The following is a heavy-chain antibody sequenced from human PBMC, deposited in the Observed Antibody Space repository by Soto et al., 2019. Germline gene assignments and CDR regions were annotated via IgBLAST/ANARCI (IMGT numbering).Heavy chain of an antibody. V-gene: IGHV1-3*01. CDR3: VRRHVSATGIDWFDP. CDR1: GYTFTSYG. Sequence: ASVKVSCKASGYTFTSYGIHWVPQAPGQRLEWMGWINAANGDTKYSPKFQGRVTITRDTSASTAYMELSSLRSEDTAVYYCVRRHVSATGIDWFDPWGQGXLVTVYS. D-gene: IGHD6-13*01. J-gene: IGHJ5*02. CDR2: INAANGDT.